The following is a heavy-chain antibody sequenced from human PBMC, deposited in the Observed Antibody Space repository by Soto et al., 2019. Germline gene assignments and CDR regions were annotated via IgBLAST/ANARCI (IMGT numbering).Heavy chain of an antibody. J-gene: IGHJ4*02. D-gene: IGHD3-10*01. CDR3: ARGRASGSYYLLDY. Sequence: ASVKVSCKASGDTFTSYDINWVRQATGHGLEWMGWINPNSGNIGYAQKFQGRVTMTRDTAIRTAYMEVSRLRSDDTAVYYCARGRASGSYYLLDYWGQGTLVTVSS. V-gene: IGHV1-8*01. CDR1: GDTFTSYD. CDR2: INPNSGNI.